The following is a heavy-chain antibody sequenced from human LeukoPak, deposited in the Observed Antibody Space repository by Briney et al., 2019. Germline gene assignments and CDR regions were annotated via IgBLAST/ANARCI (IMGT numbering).Heavy chain of an antibody. J-gene: IGHJ4*02. CDR3: TRVFRRDGYNSFDY. V-gene: IGHV3-49*04. CDR1: GFTFGDYE. D-gene: IGHD5-24*01. Sequence: GGSLRLSCTASGFTFGDYEMSWVRQAPGKGLEWVGFIRSKTYRGTTEYAASVKGRFTISRDDSKSIAYLQMNSLKTEGTAVYYCTRVFRRDGYNSFDYWGQGTLVTVSS. CDR2: IRSKTYRGTT.